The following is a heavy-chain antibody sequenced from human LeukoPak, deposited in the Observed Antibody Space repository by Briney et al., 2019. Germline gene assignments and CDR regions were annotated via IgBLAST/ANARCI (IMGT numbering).Heavy chain of an antibody. J-gene: IGHJ6*02. D-gene: IGHD6-13*01. CDR2: INHSGST. V-gene: IGHV4-34*01. Sequence: SETLSLTCAVYGGSFSGYYWSWIRQPPGKGLEWIGEINHSGSTNYNPSLKSRVTISVHTSKNQFSLKLSSVTAADTAVYYCARYLGPHSSSWGRYYYYYYGMDVWGQGTTVTVSS. CDR3: ARYLGPHSSSWGRYYYYYYGMDV. CDR1: GGSFSGYY.